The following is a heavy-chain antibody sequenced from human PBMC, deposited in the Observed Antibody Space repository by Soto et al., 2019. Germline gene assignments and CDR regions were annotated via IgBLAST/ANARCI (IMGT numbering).Heavy chain of an antibody. J-gene: IGHJ6*04. Sequence: GESLKISCKGSGYSFTSYWIGWVRQMPGKGLELMGIIYPGDSDTRYSPSFQGQVTISADKSISTAYLQWSSLKASDTAMYYCAKRAEAVKYYYGRDVWGKGPTVPVSS. D-gene: IGHD6-13*01. V-gene: IGHV5-51*01. CDR1: GYSFTSYW. CDR3: AKRAEAVKYYYGRDV. CDR2: IYPGDSDT.